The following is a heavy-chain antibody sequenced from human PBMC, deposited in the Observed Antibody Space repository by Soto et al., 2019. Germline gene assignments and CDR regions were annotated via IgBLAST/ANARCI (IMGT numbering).Heavy chain of an antibody. J-gene: IGHJ4*02. CDR1: GYSISRGYY. CDR2: MYPSGNS. V-gene: IGHV4-38-2*02. D-gene: IGHD5-18*01. CDR3: ASLTMVTPHFFDY. Sequence: QVQLQESGPGLVKPSETLSLTCTISGYSISRGYYWGWIRQPPGKGLEWIGSMYPSGNSYYNPSLMSLATLSLDTYQNQFALHLGSVTAADTAVYFCASLTMVTPHFFDYWGQGTLVTVSS.